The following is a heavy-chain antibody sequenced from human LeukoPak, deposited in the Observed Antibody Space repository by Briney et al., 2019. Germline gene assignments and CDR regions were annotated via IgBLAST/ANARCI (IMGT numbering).Heavy chain of an antibody. D-gene: IGHD3-22*01. J-gene: IGHJ6*03. Sequence: GGSLRLSCAASGFTFSSYSMNWVRQAPGKGLEWVSYISSSSSTIYYADSVKGRFTISRDNAKNSLYLQMNSLRAEDTAVYYCAREYYDSSGYYPYYYYYYMDVWGKGTTVTVSS. V-gene: IGHV3-48*04. CDR2: ISSSSSTI. CDR1: GFTFSSYS. CDR3: AREYYDSSGYYPYYYYYYMDV.